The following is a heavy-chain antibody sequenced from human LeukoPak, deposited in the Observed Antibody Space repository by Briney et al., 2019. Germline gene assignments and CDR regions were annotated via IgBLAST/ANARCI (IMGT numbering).Heavy chain of an antibody. J-gene: IGHJ5*02. D-gene: IGHD1-26*01. Sequence: KPSETLSLICAVYGGSFSGYYWRGIRQPPGGGLEGIGENNQREGTNHNPSLKGRITVSTDTSKNQFSLKLSSVTAADTAVYYCARRGEQLYPNWFDPWGQGTLVTVSS. CDR2: NNQREGT. CDR1: GGSFSGYY. CDR3: ARRGEQLYPNWFDP. V-gene: IGHV4-34*10.